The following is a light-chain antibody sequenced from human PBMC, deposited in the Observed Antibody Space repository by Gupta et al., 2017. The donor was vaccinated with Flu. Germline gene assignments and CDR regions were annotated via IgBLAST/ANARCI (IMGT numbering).Light chain of an antibody. CDR1: SSDVGGYNY. CDR2: DVS. V-gene: IGLV2-14*04. J-gene: IGLJ2*01. Sequence: QSITSSCTGTSSDVGGYNYVSWYQQHPGKAPKLMIYDVSNRPSGVSNRFSGSKSGNTASLTISGLQAEDEADYYCSSYTSSTVVFGGGTKLTVL. CDR3: SSYTSSTVV.